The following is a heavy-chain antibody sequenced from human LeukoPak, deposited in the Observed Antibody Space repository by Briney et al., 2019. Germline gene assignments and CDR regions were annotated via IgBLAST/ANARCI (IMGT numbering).Heavy chain of an antibody. CDR2: ISTTGSSI. CDR3: AKWRRPWYSSGWFPGDGFDP. CDR1: GFTFSSYE. D-gene: IGHD6-19*01. Sequence: GGSLRLSCAASGFTFSSYEMNWVRQAPGKGLEWVSYISTTGSSIYYADSVKGRFTISRDNAKNSLYLQMNSLRAEDTAVYYCAKWRRPWYSSGWFPGDGFDPWGQGTLVTVSS. J-gene: IGHJ5*02. V-gene: IGHV3-48*03.